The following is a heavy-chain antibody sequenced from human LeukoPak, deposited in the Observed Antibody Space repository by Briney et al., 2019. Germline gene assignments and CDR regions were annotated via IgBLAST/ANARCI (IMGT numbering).Heavy chain of an antibody. J-gene: IGHJ4*02. CDR3: AKDRGFTKLDY. Sequence: GGSVRLSCEGSGFSFSAYNMNWVRQAPGKGLESISYISSSSGTIFYADSVKGRFTISRDNSKNTLYLQMNSLRAEDTAVYYCAKDRGFTKLDYWGQGTLVTVSS. CDR1: GFSFSAYN. V-gene: IGHV3-48*01. CDR2: ISSSSGTI. D-gene: IGHD3-10*01.